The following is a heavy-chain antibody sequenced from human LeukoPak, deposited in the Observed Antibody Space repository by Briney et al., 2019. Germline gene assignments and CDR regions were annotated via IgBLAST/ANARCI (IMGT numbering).Heavy chain of an antibody. CDR1: GGSTTTYY. CDR2: ISYSGSP. CDR3: ARRRTTGLSGYMDV. Sequence: SETLSLTCTVSGGSTTTYYWSWIRQPPGKALEWIGDISYSGSPNYNPSLKSRVTISVGTSKNQFSLKLNSVTAADTAVYYCARRRTTGLSGYMDVWGKGTTVTVSS. J-gene: IGHJ6*03. V-gene: IGHV4-59*08. D-gene: IGHD2-2*01.